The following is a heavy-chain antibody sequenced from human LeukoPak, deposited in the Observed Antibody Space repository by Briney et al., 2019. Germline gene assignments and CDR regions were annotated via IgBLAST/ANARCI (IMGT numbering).Heavy chain of an antibody. CDR3: ARDSGSGSNDY. J-gene: IGHJ4*02. CDR1: GHTFTSYG. D-gene: IGHD1-26*01. V-gene: IGHV1-3*01. CDR2: ISAGNGNT. Sequence: ASVKVSCKASGHTFTSYGISWVRQAPGQRLEWMGWISAGNGNTKYSQNFQGRVTFISNTSATTAFMELSSLRSEDAAVYYCARDSGSGSNDYWGQGTLVTVSS.